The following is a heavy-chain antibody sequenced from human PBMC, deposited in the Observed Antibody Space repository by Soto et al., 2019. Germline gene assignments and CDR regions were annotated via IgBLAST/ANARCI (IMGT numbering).Heavy chain of an antibody. CDR1: GFTFSSYG. CDR3: AKDMGFLLRYFDWLHGSYFDY. CDR2: ISYDGSNK. D-gene: IGHD3-9*01. J-gene: IGHJ4*02. Sequence: PGGSLRLSCAASGFTFSSYGMHWVRQAPGKGLEWVAVISYDGSNKYYADSVKGRFTISRDNSKNTLYLQMNSLRAEDTAVYYCAKDMGFLLRYFDWLHGSYFDYWGQGT. V-gene: IGHV3-30*18.